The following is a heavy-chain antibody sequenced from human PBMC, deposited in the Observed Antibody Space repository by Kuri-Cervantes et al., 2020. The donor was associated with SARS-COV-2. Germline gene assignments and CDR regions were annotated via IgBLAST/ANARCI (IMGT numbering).Heavy chain of an antibody. CDR2: IYYSGST. CDR1: GGSISSSSYY. CDR3: ARARMAGPFDY. V-gene: IGHV4-39*01. D-gene: IGHD5-24*01. Sequence: ESLKISCTVSGGSISSSSYYWGWIRQPPGKGLEWIGSIYYSGSTYYNPSLKSRVTISVDTSKDQFSLKLSSVTAADTAVYYCARARMAGPFDYWGQGILVTVSS. J-gene: IGHJ4*02.